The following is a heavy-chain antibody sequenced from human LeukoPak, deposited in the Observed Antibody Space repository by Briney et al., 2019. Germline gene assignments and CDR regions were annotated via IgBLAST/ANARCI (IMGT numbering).Heavy chain of an antibody. CDR2: IKQDGSEK. CDR3: AKDQMVGVVFDYYYMDV. V-gene: IGHV3-7*01. J-gene: IGHJ6*03. Sequence: GGSLRLSCAASGFTFSSYWMSWVRQAPGKGLEWVANIKQDGSEKYYVDSVKGRFTISRDNAKNSLYLQMNSLRAEDTAVYYCAKDQMVGVVFDYYYMDVWGKGTTVTVSS. CDR1: GFTFSSYW. D-gene: IGHD3-22*01.